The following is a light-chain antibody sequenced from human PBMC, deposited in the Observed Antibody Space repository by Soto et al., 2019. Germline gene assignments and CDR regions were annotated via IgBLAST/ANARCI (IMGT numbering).Light chain of an antibody. V-gene: IGLV2-14*01. CDR2: EVS. CDR3: RSSSSSTPCV. J-gene: IGLJ2*01. Sequence: QSALTQPASVSGSPGQSITISCTGTSSDVGGYDYVSWYQLHPGKAPKLMVFEVSNRPSGVSYRFSGSKSGNTASLTISGLPDEDEADYFCRSSSSSTPCVFGAGTKLTVL. CDR1: SSDVGGYDY.